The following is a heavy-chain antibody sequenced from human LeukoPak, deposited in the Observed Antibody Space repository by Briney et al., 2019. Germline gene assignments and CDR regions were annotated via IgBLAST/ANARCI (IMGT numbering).Heavy chain of an antibody. Sequence: SQTLSLTCTVSGGSISSGSYYWSWIRQPAGKGLEWIGRIYTSGSTNYNPSLKSRVTISVDTSKNQFSLKLSSVTAADTAVYYCARGLLLSPSWFDPWGQGTLVTVSS. J-gene: IGHJ5*02. CDR3: ARGLLLSPSWFDP. D-gene: IGHD2-8*01. V-gene: IGHV4-61*02. CDR2: IYTSGST. CDR1: GGSISSGSYY.